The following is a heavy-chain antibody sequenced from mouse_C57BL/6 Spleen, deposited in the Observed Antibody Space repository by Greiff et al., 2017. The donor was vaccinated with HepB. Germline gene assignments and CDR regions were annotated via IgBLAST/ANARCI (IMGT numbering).Heavy chain of an antibody. CDR2: IDPETGGT. J-gene: IGHJ1*03. V-gene: IGHV1-15*01. CDR3: TSGDDWYFDV. Sequence: LQQSGAELVRPGASVTLSCKASGYTFTDYEMHWVKQTPVHGLEWIGAIDPETGGTAYNQKFKGKAILTADKSSSTAYMELRSLTSEDSAVYYCTSGDDWYFDVWGTGTTVTVSS. D-gene: IGHD3-3*01. CDR1: GYTFTDYE.